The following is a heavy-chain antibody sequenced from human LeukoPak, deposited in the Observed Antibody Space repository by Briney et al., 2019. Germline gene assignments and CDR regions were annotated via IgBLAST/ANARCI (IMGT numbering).Heavy chain of an antibody. CDR2: IYYSGST. J-gene: IGHJ4*02. D-gene: IGHD3-22*01. V-gene: IGHV4-39*07. CDR1: GGSISSSSYY. CDR3: ARAYYYDSSGYLGPFDY. Sequence: PSETLSLTCTVSGGSISSSSYYWGWIRQPPGKGLEWIGSIYYSGSTYYNPSLKSRVTISVDRSKNQFSLKLSSVTAADTAVYYCARAYYYDSSGYLGPFDYWGQGTLVTVSS.